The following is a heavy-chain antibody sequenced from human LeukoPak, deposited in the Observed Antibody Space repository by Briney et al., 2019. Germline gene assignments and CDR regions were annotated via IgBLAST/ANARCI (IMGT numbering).Heavy chain of an antibody. CDR2: ISSSSSYI. V-gene: IGHV3-21*01. CDR3: ARSYYYGSGSYW. J-gene: IGHJ4*02. CDR1: GFIFITYS. Sequence: PGGSLRLSCAASGFIFITYSMNWVRQAPGKGLEWVSSISSSSSYIYYADSVKGRFTISRDNAKNSLYLQMNSLRAEDTAVYYCARSYYYGSGSYWWGQGTLVTVSS. D-gene: IGHD3-10*01.